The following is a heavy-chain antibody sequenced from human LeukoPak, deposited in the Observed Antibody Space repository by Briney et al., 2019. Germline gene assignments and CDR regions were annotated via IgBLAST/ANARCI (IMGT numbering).Heavy chain of an antibody. Sequence: PGGSLRLSCAASGFTFSSYAMSWVRQAPGKGLEWVSAISGSGGSTYYADSVKGRFTTSRDNSKNTLYLQMNSLRAEDTAVYYCAESLTYYYDSSGYPFDYWGQGTLVTVSS. J-gene: IGHJ4*02. D-gene: IGHD3-22*01. V-gene: IGHV3-23*01. CDR1: GFTFSSYA. CDR3: AESLTYYYDSSGYPFDY. CDR2: ISGSGGST.